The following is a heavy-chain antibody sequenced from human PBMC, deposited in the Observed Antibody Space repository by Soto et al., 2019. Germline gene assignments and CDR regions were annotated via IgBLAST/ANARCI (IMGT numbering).Heavy chain of an antibody. V-gene: IGHV3-30*03. D-gene: IGHD1-26*01. Sequence: GGSLRLSCAASGFTFSSYGMHWVRQSPGKGLEWVAVISYDGSNKYYADSVKGRFTISRDNSKNTLYLQMNSLRAEDTAVYYCAGIVGAIRGAFDIWGQGTMVTVSS. J-gene: IGHJ3*02. CDR2: ISYDGSNK. CDR1: GFTFSSYG. CDR3: AGIVGAIRGAFDI.